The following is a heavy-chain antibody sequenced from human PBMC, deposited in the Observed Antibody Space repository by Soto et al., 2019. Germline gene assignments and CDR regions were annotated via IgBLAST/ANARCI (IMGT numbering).Heavy chain of an antibody. V-gene: IGHV3-33*01. J-gene: IGHJ5*02. D-gene: IGHD6-19*01. CDR2: IWYDGSNK. CDR1: GFTFSSYG. Sequence: QVQLVESGGGVVQPGRSLRLSCAASGFTFSSYGMHWVRQAPGKGLEWVAVIWYDGSNKYYADSVKGRFTISRDNSKNTLYLQMNSLRAEDTAVYYCAREYSSGWYVGSWFDPWGQGTLVTVSS. CDR3: AREYSSGWYVGSWFDP.